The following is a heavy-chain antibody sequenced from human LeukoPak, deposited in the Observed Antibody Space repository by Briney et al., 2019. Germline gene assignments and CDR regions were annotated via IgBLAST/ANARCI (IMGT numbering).Heavy chain of an antibody. CDR2: ISGSDDST. CDR3: AKGRGGSCYSSVDC. J-gene: IGHJ4*02. V-gene: IGHV3-23*01. CDR1: GFTFNRYA. D-gene: IGHD2-15*01. Sequence: PGGSLRLSCAASGFTFNRYAMSWVRQAPGKELEWVSGISGSDDSTYYADSVKGRFTISRDTSENTLSLQMNSLRAEDTAVYFCAKGRGGSCYSSVDCWGQGTLVTVSS.